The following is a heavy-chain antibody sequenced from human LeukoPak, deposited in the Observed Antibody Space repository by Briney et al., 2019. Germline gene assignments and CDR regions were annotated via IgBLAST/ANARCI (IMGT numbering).Heavy chain of an antibody. Sequence: PSETLSLTCTVSGGSISSSSYYWGWIRQPPGKGLEWIGSIYYSGSTNYNPSLKSRVTISVDTSKNQFSLNLRSVTAADTAVYYCARGIVVLPAAIHSENPEGYYYMDVWGKGTTVTISS. CDR1: GGSISSSSYY. CDR3: ARGIVVLPAAIHSENPEGYYYMDV. V-gene: IGHV4-39*07. CDR2: IYYSGST. D-gene: IGHD2-2*01. J-gene: IGHJ6*03.